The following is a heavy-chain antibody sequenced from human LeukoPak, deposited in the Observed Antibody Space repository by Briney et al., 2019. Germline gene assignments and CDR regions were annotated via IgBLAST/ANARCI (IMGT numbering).Heavy chain of an antibody. V-gene: IGHV1-18*01. D-gene: IGHD2-2*01. CDR3: ARDDCSSTSCKFIYYYYGMDV. CDR2: ISAYNGNT. CDR1: GYTFTSYG. J-gene: IGHJ6*02. Sequence: ASVKVSCKASGYTFTSYGISWVRQAPGQGLEWMGWISAYNGNTNYAQKLQGRATMTTDTSTSTAYMELRSLRSDDTAVYYCARDDCSSTSCKFIYYYYGMDVWGQGTTVTVSS.